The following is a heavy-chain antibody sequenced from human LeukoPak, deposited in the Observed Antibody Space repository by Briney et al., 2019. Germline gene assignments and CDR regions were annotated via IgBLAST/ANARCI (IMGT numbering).Heavy chain of an antibody. Sequence: PGGSLRLSCAASGFTFSSYAMHWVRQAPGKGLEYVSAISSNGGSTYYADSVKGRFTISRDNSKNTLYLQMGSLRAEDMAVYYCARGDVEMATIFAYWGQGTLATVSS. CDR1: GFTFSSYA. V-gene: IGHV3-64*02. CDR2: ISSNGGST. CDR3: ARGDVEMATIFAY. J-gene: IGHJ4*02. D-gene: IGHD5-24*01.